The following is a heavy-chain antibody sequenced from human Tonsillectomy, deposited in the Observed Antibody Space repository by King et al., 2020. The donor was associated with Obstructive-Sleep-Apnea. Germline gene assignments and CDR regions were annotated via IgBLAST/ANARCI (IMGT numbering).Heavy chain of an antibody. CDR2: INQNSGCT. CDR1: GYTFTGYY. V-gene: IGHV1-2*02. D-gene: IGHD4-17*01. CDR3: ATVAVSTATFYFDY. Sequence: QLVQSGTEVKKPGASVKVSCKASGYTFTGYYIHWVRQAPGTGLEWMGWINQNSGCTSYAHQFQGRVTMTRDTSISTAYMELSSLRSDDTAVYYCATVAVSTATFYFDYWGQGTLVTVSS. J-gene: IGHJ4*02.